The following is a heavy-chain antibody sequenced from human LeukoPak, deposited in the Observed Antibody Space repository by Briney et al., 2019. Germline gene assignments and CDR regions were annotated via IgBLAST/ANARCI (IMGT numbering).Heavy chain of an antibody. Sequence: GGSLRLSCAASGFTFNSYNMNWVRQAPGKGLEWVSSISRSSIFIFYADSVKGRFTISRDNAKNSLYIHMNSLRAEDTAVYYCARGPAPYDSSGHNWFDHWRQGALVTASS. CDR2: ISRSSIFI. CDR3: ARGPAPYDSSGHNWFDH. CDR1: GFTFNSYN. V-gene: IGHV3-21*01. D-gene: IGHD3-22*01. J-gene: IGHJ5*02.